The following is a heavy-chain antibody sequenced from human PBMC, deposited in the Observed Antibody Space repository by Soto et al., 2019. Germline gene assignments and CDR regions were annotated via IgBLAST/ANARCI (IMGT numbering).Heavy chain of an antibody. J-gene: IGHJ4*02. D-gene: IGHD5-12*01. CDR3: ASPESMVATQFDY. V-gene: IGHV4-39*01. CDR2: IYYSGST. CDR1: GGSISSSSYY. Sequence: TSETLSLTCTVSGGSISSSSYYWGWIRQPPGKGLEWIGSIYYSGSTYYNPSLKSRVTISVDTSKNQFSLKLSSVTAADTAVYYCASPESMVATQFDYWGQGTLVTVSS.